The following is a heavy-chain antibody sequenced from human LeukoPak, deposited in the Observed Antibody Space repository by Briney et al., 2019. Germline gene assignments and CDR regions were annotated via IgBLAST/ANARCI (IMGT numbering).Heavy chain of an antibody. D-gene: IGHD3-22*01. CDR3: ARQRDYYDSSGHYSRIFDY. J-gene: IGHJ4*02. Sequence: SETLSLTCTVSGGSISSYYWSWIRQPPGKGLEWIGYIYYSGSTNYNPSLKSRVTISVDASKNQFSLKLSSVTAADTAVYYCARQRDYYDSSGHYSRIFDYWGQGTLVTVSS. CDR2: IYYSGST. V-gene: IGHV4-59*01. CDR1: GGSISSYY.